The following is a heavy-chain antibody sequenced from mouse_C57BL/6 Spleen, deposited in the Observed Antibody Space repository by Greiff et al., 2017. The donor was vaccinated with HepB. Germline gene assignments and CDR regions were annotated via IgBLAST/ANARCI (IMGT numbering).Heavy chain of an antibody. J-gene: IGHJ4*01. CDR2: IYPRSGNT. V-gene: IGHV1-81*01. CDR1: GYTFTSYG. Sequence: QVQLKESGAELARPGASVKLSCKASGYTFTSYGISWVKQRTGQGLEWIGEIYPRSGNTYYNEKFKGKATLTADKSSSTAYMELRSLTSEDSAVYFCARGEFITTVDAMDYWGQGTSVTVSS. CDR3: ARGEFITTVDAMDY. D-gene: IGHD1-1*01.